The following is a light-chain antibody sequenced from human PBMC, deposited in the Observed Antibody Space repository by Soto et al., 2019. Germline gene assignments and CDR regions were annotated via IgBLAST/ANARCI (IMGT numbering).Light chain of an antibody. CDR3: QQYNNWPRT. Sequence: EIVMTQSPATLSVSPGERATLSCRASQSVSSNLAWYQQKPGQAPRLLIYDASTRATGIPARFSGSGSGTEFTLTTSSLQSEYFAVYYCQQYNNWPRTFGQGTKVEI. CDR2: DAS. J-gene: IGKJ1*01. V-gene: IGKV3-15*01. CDR1: QSVSSN.